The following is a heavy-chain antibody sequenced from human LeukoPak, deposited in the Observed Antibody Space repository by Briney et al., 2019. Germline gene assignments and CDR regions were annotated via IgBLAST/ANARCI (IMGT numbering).Heavy chain of an antibody. V-gene: IGHV3-53*01. CDR1: GFTVSSNY. CDR3: ASGLNKAAGEEVRDY. J-gene: IGHJ4*02. D-gene: IGHD6-13*01. Sequence: GGSLRLSCGASGFTVSSNYMSWVRQAPGKGLEWVSVIYSGGSTYYADSVKGRFTISRDNSKNTLYLQMNGLRAEDTAVYYCASGLNKAAGEEVRDYWGQGTLVTVSS. CDR2: IYSGGST.